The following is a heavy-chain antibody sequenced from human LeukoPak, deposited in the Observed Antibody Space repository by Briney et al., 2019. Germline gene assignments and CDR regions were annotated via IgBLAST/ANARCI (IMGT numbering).Heavy chain of an antibody. Sequence: PGGSLRLSCAASGFSFSSYSIHWVRQAPGKGLEWVAVISSDGNSKNFALSVKGRFAISRDNSKNTLFLQMNNLRSEDTAVYYCARAGCSSTSCSHHDWGQGTLVTVSS. J-gene: IGHJ4*02. CDR3: ARAGCSSTSCSHHD. CDR2: ISSDGNSK. D-gene: IGHD2-2*01. V-gene: IGHV3-30*09. CDR1: GFSFSSYS.